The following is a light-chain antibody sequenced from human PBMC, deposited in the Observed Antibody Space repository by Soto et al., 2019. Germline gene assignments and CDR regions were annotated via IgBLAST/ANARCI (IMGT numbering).Light chain of an antibody. CDR3: CSYAGSYTVV. CDR1: TSDVGAYNY. Sequence: QSALTQPRSVSASPGQSVTISCTGATSDVGAYNYVSWYQQHPGKAPKLMIYDVSKRPSGVPDRFSGSKSGNTASLTISGLQAEDEADYYGCSYAGSYTVVFGGGTKLTVL. J-gene: IGLJ2*01. V-gene: IGLV2-11*01. CDR2: DVS.